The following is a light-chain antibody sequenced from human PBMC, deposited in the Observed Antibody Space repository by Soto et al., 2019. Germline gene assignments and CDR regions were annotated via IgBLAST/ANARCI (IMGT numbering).Light chain of an antibody. CDR3: QQYGSSPWT. CDR2: RAS. Sequence: IELTQSPGSLSLSPGERATISCRASQSVSSSYLACHQQKPGQAPSLLIYRASSRAAGIPHRFSGSESGTDFTLTISRLEPEDFPVYYCQQYGSSPWTFGQGTKVDIK. CDR1: QSVSSSY. J-gene: IGKJ1*01. V-gene: IGKV3-20*01.